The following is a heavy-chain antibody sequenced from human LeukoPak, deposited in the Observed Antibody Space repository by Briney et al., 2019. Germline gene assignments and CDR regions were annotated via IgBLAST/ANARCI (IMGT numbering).Heavy chain of an antibody. J-gene: IGHJ5*02. D-gene: IGHD1-26*01. CDR2: INLGDSDT. CDR3: ARRPYSGSPNWFDP. CDR1: GHRFTNHW. V-gene: IGHV5-51*01. Sequence: GESLKISCEASGHRFTNHWIGWVRQMPGKGLEWMGIINLGDSDTKYSPSFQGQVTISLDKSTSTAYLQWRSLKASDTAMYYCARRPYSGSPNWFDPWGQGTQVTVSS.